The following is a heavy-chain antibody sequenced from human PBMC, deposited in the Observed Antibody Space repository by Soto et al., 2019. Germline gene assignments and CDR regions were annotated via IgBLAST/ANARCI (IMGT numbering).Heavy chain of an antibody. CDR3: ATRITIFGVASAFDY. J-gene: IGHJ4*02. CDR1: GFTFSSYG. V-gene: IGHV3-33*01. Sequence: GGSLRLSCAASGFTFSSYGMHWVRQAPGKGLEWVAVIWYDGSNKYYAESVKGRFTISRDTSKNTLYLQMNSLRAEDTAVYYCATRITIFGVASAFDYWGQGTLVTVSS. CDR2: IWYDGSNK. D-gene: IGHD3-3*01.